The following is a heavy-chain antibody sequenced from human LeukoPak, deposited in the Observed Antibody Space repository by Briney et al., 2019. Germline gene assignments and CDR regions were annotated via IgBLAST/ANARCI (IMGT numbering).Heavy chain of an antibody. CDR1: GFTFSSYG. D-gene: IGHD3-10*01. J-gene: IGHJ4*02. V-gene: IGHV3-30*18. Sequence: PGGSLRLSCAASGFTFSSYGMHWVRQAPGKGLEWVAVISYDGSNKYYADSVKGRFTISRDNSKNTLYLQMNSLRAEDTAVYYCAKLPTDFYGSGSYSPLFGYWGQGTLVTVSS. CDR3: AKLPTDFYGSGSYSPLFGY. CDR2: ISYDGSNK.